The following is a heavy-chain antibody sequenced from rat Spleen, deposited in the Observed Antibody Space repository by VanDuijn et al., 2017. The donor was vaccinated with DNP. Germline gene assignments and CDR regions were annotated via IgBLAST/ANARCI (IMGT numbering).Heavy chain of an antibody. CDR3: TRQLGLDY. CDR1: GFTFNNYW. D-gene: IGHD5-1*01. Sequence: EVQLVESGGGPVQPGRSLKLSCVASGFTFNNYWMTWIRQAPGKGLEWVASISYDGGNTYYPDSVKGRFTISRDDAKNSLYLQMNSLRSEDTATYYCTRQLGLDYWGQGVMVTVSS. CDR2: ISYDGGNT. J-gene: IGHJ2*01. V-gene: IGHV5-31*01.